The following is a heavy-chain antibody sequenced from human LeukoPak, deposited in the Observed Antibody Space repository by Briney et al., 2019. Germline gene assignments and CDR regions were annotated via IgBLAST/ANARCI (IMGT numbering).Heavy chain of an antibody. D-gene: IGHD4-17*01. V-gene: IGHV1-69*05. CDR2: IIPIFGTA. CDR3: ARWRDYGVDY. J-gene: IGHJ4*02. Sequence: GASVKVSCKASGGTFSSYAISWVRQAPGQGLEWMGGIIPIFGTANYAQKFQGRVTITRNTSISTAYMELSSLRSEDTAVYYCARWRDYGVDYWGQGTLVTVSS. CDR1: GGTFSSYA.